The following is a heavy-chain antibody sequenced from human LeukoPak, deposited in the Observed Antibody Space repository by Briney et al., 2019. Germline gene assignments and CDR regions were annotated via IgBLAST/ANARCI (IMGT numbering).Heavy chain of an antibody. CDR1: GGSISSYY. D-gene: IGHD6-19*01. CDR2: IYHSGST. J-gene: IGHJ4*02. CDR3: ARAADSSGYTY. V-gene: IGHV4-59*12. Sequence: PSETLSLTCTVSGGSISSYYWSWIRQPPGKGLEWIGYIYHSGSTYYNPSLKSRVTISVDRSKNQFSLKLSSVTAADTAVYYCARAADSSGYTYWGQGTLVTVSS.